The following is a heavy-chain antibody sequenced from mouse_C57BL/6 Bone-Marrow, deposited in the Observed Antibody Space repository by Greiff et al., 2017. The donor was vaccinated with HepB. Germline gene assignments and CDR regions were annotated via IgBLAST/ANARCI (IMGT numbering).Heavy chain of an antibody. CDR3: ARPGDYYGSSSWFAY. CDR2: INPDSSTI. D-gene: IGHD1-1*01. Sequence: GIAFSRYWMSWVRRAPWKGLEWIGEINPDSSTINYAPSLKDKFITSRDNAKNTLYLQMSKVRSEDTALYYCARPGDYYGSSSWFAYWGQGTLVTVSA. J-gene: IGHJ3*01. CDR1: GIAFSRYW. V-gene: IGHV4-1*01.